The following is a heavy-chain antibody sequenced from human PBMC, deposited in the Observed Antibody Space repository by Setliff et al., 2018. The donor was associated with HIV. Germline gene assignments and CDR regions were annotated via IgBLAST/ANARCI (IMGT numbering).Heavy chain of an antibody. CDR2: ISAYNGDT. J-gene: IGHJ3*02. CDR1: GYSFTNHY. V-gene: IGHV1-18*03. CDR3: ARRGVFDAFDI. Sequence: ASVKVSCKPSGYSFTNHYMHWVRQAPGQGLEWLGWISAYNGDTNYAQKVQGRVSMTIDTSTSTAYMELRSLRSDDMAVYYCARRGVFDAFDIWGQGTMVTVSS. D-gene: IGHD6-13*01.